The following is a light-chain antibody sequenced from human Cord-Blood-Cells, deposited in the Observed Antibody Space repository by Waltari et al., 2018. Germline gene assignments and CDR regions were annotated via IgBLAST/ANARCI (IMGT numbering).Light chain of an antibody. V-gene: IGLV2-14*01. Sequence: QSALTQPASVSGSPGQSITISCTGTISDVGGYNSVSWYQQHPGKAPKLMIYDVSNRPSGVSNRFSGSKSGNTASLTISGLQAEDEADYYCSSYTSSSTLDVFGTGTKVTVL. CDR3: SSYTSSSTLDV. J-gene: IGLJ1*01. CDR1: ISDVGGYNS. CDR2: DVS.